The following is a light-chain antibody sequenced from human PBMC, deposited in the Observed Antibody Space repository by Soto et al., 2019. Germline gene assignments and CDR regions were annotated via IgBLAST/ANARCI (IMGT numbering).Light chain of an antibody. CDR3: QTWGTGIRV. CDR2: LNSDGSH. CDR1: SGHSTYA. Sequence: QPVLTQSPSASASLGASVKLTCTLSSGHSTYAIAWHQQQPEKGPRYLMKLNSDGSHSKGDGIPDRFSVSSSGAERYLTISSLQSEDEADYYCQTWGTGIRVFGGGTKLTVL. V-gene: IGLV4-69*01. J-gene: IGLJ3*02.